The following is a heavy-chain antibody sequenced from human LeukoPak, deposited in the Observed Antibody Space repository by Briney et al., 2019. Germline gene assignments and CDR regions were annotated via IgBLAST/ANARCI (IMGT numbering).Heavy chain of an antibody. V-gene: IGHV3-48*03. J-gene: IGHJ6*02. Sequence: GGSLRLSCAASGFTFSSYEMNWVRQAPGKGLGWVSYISSSGSTIYYADSVKGRFTISRDNAKNSLYLQMNSLRAEDTAVYYCARDRYGDYGSGSYYPYYYYGMDVWGQGTTVTVSS. CDR1: GFTFSSYE. D-gene: IGHD3-10*01. CDR2: ISSSGSTI. CDR3: ARDRYGDYGSGSYYPYYYYGMDV.